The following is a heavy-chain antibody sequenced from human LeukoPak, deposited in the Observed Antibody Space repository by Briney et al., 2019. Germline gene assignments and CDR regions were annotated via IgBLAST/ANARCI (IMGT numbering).Heavy chain of an antibody. D-gene: IGHD6-13*01. V-gene: IGHV3-23*01. J-gene: IGHJ4*02. CDR1: GFTFSSHG. CDR3: AKDSDSSSWFYFDY. Sequence: GGSLRLSCAASGFTFSSHGMSWVRQAPGKGLEWVSAISGSGGSTYYADSVKGRFTISRDNSKNTLYLQMNSLRAEDTAVYYCAKDSDSSSWFYFDYWGQGTLVTVSS. CDR2: ISGSGGST.